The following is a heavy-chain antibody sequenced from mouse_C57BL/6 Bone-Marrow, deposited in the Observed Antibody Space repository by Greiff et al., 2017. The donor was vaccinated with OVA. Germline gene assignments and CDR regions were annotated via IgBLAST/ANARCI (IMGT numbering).Heavy chain of an antibody. D-gene: IGHD4-1*01. CDR1: GYTFTDYY. CDR3: ARDWDGGAWFAY. Sequence: EVQLQQSGAELVRPGASVKMSCKASGYTFTDYYMNWVKQSHGKSLEWIGVINPYNGGTSYNQKFKGKATLTVDKSSSTAYMELNSLTSEDSAVYYCARDWDGGAWFAYWGQGTLVTVSA. CDR2: INPYNGGT. J-gene: IGHJ3*01. V-gene: IGHV1-19*01.